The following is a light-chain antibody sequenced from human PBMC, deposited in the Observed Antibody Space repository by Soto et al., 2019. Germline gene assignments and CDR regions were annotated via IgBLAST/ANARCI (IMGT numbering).Light chain of an antibody. J-gene: IGKJ4*01. V-gene: IGKV3-20*01. CDR2: GAS. CDR1: QNVDTKY. Sequence: EIVLTRSPGSLSLSPLGGATVAFMASQNVDTKYLAWYQFKPGQAPRIIIFGASGRATGIPDRFSGSGSGTDFTLTISRLEPEDFAVYYCQQFSSYPLTFGGGTKVDIK. CDR3: QQFSSYPLT.